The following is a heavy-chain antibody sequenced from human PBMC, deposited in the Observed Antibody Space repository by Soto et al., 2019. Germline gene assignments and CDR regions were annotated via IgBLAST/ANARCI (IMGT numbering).Heavy chain of an antibody. CDR2: IYPGDSDT. CDR3: ARYVGRIAAAGTTDY. V-gene: IGHV5-51*01. J-gene: IGHJ4*02. Sequence: GESLKISCKGSGYSFTSYWIGWVRQMPGKGLEWMGIIYPGDSDTRYSPSFQGQVTISADKSISTAYLQWSSLKASDAAMYYCARYVGRIAAAGTTDYWGQGTLVTVSS. CDR1: GYSFTSYW. D-gene: IGHD6-13*01.